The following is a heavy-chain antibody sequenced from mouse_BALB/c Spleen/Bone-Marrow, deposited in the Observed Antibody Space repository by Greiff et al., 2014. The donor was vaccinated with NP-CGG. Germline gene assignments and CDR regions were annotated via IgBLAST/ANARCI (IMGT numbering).Heavy chain of an antibody. V-gene: IGHV5-17*02. CDR2: ISSGSSTI. CDR1: GFTFSSFG. CDR3: AIRAY. D-gene: IGHD3-2*02. Sequence: EVKLMESGGGLVLPGGSRKLSCAASGFTFSSFGMHWVRQGPEKGLEWVAYISSGSSTIYYADTVKGRFTISRDNPKNTLFLQMTSLRSEDTAMYYCAIRAYWGQGTLVTVSA. J-gene: IGHJ3*01.